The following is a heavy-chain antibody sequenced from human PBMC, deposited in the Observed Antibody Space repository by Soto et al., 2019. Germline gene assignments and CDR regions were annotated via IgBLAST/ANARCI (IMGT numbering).Heavy chain of an antibody. J-gene: IGHJ5*02. CDR3: ARKHPRDYIRGSLAP. V-gene: IGHV1-2*06. D-gene: IGHD3-16*01. CDR1: GYTFTDNQ. Sequence: ASVKVSCTASGYTFTDNQIHWLRRAPGQRLEWMGRIDPRSGDTSFAQTSRGRVTMTMDTSTDTVYMEFTRLTSDDTAMYYCARKHPRDYIRGSLAPGGKEPLVTVSS. CDR2: IDPRSGDT.